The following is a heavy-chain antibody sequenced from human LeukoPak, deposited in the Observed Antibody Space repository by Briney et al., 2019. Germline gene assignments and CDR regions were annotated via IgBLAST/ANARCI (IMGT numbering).Heavy chain of an antibody. CDR1: GFTFSSYA. V-gene: IGHV3-23*01. D-gene: IGHD2-15*01. CDR3: AKEGYCSGGSCYGEYFQH. J-gene: IGHJ1*01. CDR2: ISGSGGST. Sequence: GGSLRLSCAASGFTFSSYAMSWVRQAPGKGLEWVSAISGSGGSTYYADSVKGRFTISRDNSKNTLYLQMNSLRAEDTAVYYCAKEGYCSGGSCYGEYFQHWGQGTPVTVSS.